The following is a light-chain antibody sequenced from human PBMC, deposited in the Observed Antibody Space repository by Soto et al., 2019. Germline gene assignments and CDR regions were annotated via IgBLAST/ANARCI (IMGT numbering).Light chain of an antibody. Sequence: EIMMTQSPVTLSVSPGDRATLSCRASQSVNSNLAWYQQKPGQAPRLLVYGASTRATGIPASFIGNGSGTEFTLTASSLQPEDFAVYYCQQSSSWPPTITFGQGTRLEIK. CDR1: QSVNSN. J-gene: IGKJ5*01. V-gene: IGKV3-15*01. CDR3: QQSSSWPPTIT. CDR2: GAS.